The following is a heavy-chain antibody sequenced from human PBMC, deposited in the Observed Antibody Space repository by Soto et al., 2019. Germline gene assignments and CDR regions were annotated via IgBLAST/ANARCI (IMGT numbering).Heavy chain of an antibody. D-gene: IGHD6-19*01. Sequence: ASVKVSCKASGYTFTGYYMHWVRQAPGQGLEWMGWINPNSGGTNYAQKFQGRVTMTRDTSISTAYMELSRLRSDDTAVYYCAGWYLSSYYGMDVWGQGTTVTVSS. CDR1: GYTFTGYY. CDR3: AGWYLSSYYGMDV. V-gene: IGHV1-2*02. J-gene: IGHJ6*02. CDR2: INPNSGGT.